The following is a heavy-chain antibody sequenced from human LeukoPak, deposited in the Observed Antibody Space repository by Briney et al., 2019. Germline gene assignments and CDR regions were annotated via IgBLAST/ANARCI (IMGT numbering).Heavy chain of an antibody. CDR1: GGSINRYY. J-gene: IGHJ4*02. CDR2: ISYTGST. V-gene: IGHV4-59*01. D-gene: IGHD3-10*01. CDR3: ARLYASGNYWVDF. Sequence: PSGTLSLTCTVSGGSINRYYWSWIRQPPGKGLEWIGYISYTGSTNYNPSLKSRVTISVDTSKNQFSLKLSSVTAADTAVYYCARLYASGNYWVDFWGQGTLVIVSS.